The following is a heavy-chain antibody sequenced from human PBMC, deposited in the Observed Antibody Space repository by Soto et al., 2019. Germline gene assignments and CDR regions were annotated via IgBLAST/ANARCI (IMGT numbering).Heavy chain of an antibody. CDR1: GFTFSSYA. J-gene: IGHJ5*02. V-gene: IGHV3-30-3*01. CDR3: ARAVATGWFDP. Sequence: QVQLVESGGGVVQPGRSLRLSCAASGFTFSSYAMHWVRQAPGKGLEWVAVISYDGSNKYYADSVKGRFTISRDNSKNTLYLKMNSLRAEDTAVYGCARAVATGWFDPWGQGTLVTVSS. D-gene: IGHD1-26*01. CDR2: ISYDGSNK.